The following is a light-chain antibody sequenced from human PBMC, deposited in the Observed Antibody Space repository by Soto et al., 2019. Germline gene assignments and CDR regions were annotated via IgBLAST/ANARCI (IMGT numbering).Light chain of an antibody. CDR2: GND. J-gene: IGLJ1*01. Sequence: QSVLTQPPSVSGTPGQRVTISCSGSSSNIGSNPVNWYQQLPGTAPKLLIFGNDQRPSGVPDRFSGSKTGDTASLTISGLQADDEAEYFCISYKTDDTFVFGSGTKVTVL. V-gene: IGLV1-44*01. CDR1: SSNIGSNP. CDR3: ISYKTDDTFV.